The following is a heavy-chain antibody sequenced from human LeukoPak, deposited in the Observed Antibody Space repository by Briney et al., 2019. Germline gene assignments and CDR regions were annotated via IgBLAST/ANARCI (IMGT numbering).Heavy chain of an antibody. J-gene: IGHJ4*02. D-gene: IGHD3-22*01. Sequence: GPSLRLSCAAAAFTFSSYAMSWVRQAAGKGLEWVSAVSGIGGSTYYADSVKGRFTISRDNSKKALYHQMNSVRAEDTAVYYCAKDRGYDSSGYYTPGLFDYWGQGALVSVCS. CDR2: VSGIGGST. CDR3: AKDRGYDSSGYYTPGLFDY. CDR1: AFTFSSYA. V-gene: IGHV3-23*01.